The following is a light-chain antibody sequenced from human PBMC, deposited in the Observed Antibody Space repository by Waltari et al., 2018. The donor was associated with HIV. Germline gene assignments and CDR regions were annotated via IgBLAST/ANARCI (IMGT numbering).Light chain of an antibody. CDR1: IATIGSHS. Sequence: QSVLTQPPSASGTPGQRVTISCSGSIATIGSHSVNWYQQLPGTAPILLIYTNDQRPSGVPDRFSGSKSGTSASLAITGLQSKDEADYYCAAWDDSLIGVIFGGGTKLTVL. J-gene: IGLJ2*01. CDR3: AAWDDSLIGVI. CDR2: TND. V-gene: IGLV1-44*01.